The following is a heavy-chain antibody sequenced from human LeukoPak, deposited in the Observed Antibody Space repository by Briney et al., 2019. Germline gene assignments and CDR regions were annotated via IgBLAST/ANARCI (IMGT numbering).Heavy chain of an antibody. V-gene: IGHV4-34*01. D-gene: IGHD5-12*01. CDR2: INHSGST. CDR1: GGSFRGYY. Sequence: SETLSLTCAVYGGSFRGYYWSWIRQPPGKGLEWIGEINHSGSTNYNPSLKSRVTISVDTSKNQFSLKLSSVTAADTAVYYCARGSWRASLSRRSGYDPVGFDYWGQGTLVTVSS. J-gene: IGHJ4*02. CDR3: ARGSWRASLSRRSGYDPVGFDY.